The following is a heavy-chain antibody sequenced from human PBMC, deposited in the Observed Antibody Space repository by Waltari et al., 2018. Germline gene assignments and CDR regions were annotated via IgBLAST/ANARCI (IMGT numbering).Heavy chain of an antibody. Sequence: EVQLLESGGGLVQPGGSLRLSCAASGFTFSSYAMSWVRQAPGKGLGWVSYISSSGSTIYYADSVKGRFTISRDNAKNSLYLQMNSLRAEDTAVYYCAKVVGMTTVTTYSRLGAFDIWGQGTMVTVSS. J-gene: IGHJ3*02. V-gene: IGHV3-48*04. CDR2: ISSSGSTI. CDR1: GFTFSSYA. CDR3: AKVVGMTTVTTYSRLGAFDI. D-gene: IGHD4-17*01.